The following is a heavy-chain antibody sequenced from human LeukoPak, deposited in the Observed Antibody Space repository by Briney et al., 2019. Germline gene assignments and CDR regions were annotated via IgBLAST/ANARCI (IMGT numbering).Heavy chain of an antibody. J-gene: IGHJ6*03. CDR2: IYYTGNT. D-gene: IGHD3-22*01. Sequence: GSLRLSCAASGFTFSSYSMNWVRQPPGKGLEWIGNIYYTGNTYYNPSLKSRVTISLDTSKNQFSLKVISMTAADTAVYYCAKLDSSGYYYYMDVWGKGTTVTISS. V-gene: IGHV4-59*12. CDR3: AKLDSSGYYYYMDV. CDR1: GFTFSSYS.